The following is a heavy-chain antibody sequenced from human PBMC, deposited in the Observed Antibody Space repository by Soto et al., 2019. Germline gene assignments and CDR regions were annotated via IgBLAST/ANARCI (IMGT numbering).Heavy chain of an antibody. J-gene: IGHJ4*02. D-gene: IGHD2-8*01. V-gene: IGHV3-30*18. CDR2: ISYDGSNK. Sequence: GGSLRLSCAASVFTFSSYGMHWVRQAPGKGLEWVAVISYDGSNKYYADSVKGRFTISRDNSKNTLYLQMNSLRAEDTAVYYCAKGFYCTNGVCYKGQTFDYWGQGTLVTVSS. CDR1: VFTFSSYG. CDR3: AKGFYCTNGVCYKGQTFDY.